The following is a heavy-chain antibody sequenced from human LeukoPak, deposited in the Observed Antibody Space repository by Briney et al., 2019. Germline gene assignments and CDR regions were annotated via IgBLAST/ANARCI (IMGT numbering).Heavy chain of an antibody. CDR1: GGSISSYY. Sequence: SETLSLTCIVSGGSISSYYWSWIRQPPGKGLEWIGYIYYSGSTNYNPSLKSRVTISVDTSKNQFSLKLSSVTAADTAVYYCARTSSGYYAGYFDLWGRGTLVTVSS. V-gene: IGHV4-59*01. CDR2: IYYSGST. J-gene: IGHJ2*01. CDR3: ARTSSGYYAGYFDL. D-gene: IGHD3-22*01.